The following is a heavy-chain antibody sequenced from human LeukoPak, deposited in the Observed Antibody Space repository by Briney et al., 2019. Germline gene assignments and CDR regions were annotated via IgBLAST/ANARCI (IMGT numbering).Heavy chain of an antibody. CDR1: GFTFDDYA. CDR3: AKAGSSSLSDWFDP. D-gene: IGHD6-6*01. Sequence: PGGSLRLSCAASGFTFDDYAMHWVRQAPGKGLEWVSGVSWNSVSLDYADSVKGRFTISRDNAKNSLYLQMNSLRAEDTALYYCAKAGSSSLSDWFDPWGQGTLVTVSS. J-gene: IGHJ5*02. CDR2: VSWNSVSL. V-gene: IGHV3-9*01.